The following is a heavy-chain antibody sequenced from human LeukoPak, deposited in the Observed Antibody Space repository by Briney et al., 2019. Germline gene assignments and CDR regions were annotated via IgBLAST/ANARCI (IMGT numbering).Heavy chain of an antibody. CDR3: ARGEQPSYI. V-gene: IGHV1-69*13. CDR1: GYTFTGYY. Sequence: SVKVSCKASGYTFTGYYIHWVRQAPGQGLEWMGGIIPIFGTANYAQKFQGRVTITADESTSTAYMELSSLRSEDTAVYYCARGEQPSYIWGQGTMVTVSS. J-gene: IGHJ3*02. CDR2: IIPIFGTA. D-gene: IGHD1-26*01.